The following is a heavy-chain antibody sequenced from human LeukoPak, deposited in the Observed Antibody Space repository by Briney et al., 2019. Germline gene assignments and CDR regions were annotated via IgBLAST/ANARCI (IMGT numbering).Heavy chain of an antibody. CDR1: GFTFSSYA. Sequence: GGSLRLSCAASGFTFSSYAMSWVRQAPGKGLEWVSAISGSGGSTYYADSVKGRFTISRDNSKNTLYLQMNSLRAEDTAVYYCARGHCSGGSCFDYWGQGTLVTVSS. D-gene: IGHD2-15*01. CDR2: ISGSGGST. V-gene: IGHV3-23*01. CDR3: ARGHCSGGSCFDY. J-gene: IGHJ4*02.